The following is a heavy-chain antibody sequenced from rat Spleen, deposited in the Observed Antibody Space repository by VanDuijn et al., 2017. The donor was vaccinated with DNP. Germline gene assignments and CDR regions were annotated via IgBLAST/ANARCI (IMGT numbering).Heavy chain of an antibody. CDR1: GFPFSDYY. CDR3: VRPDYYFGSYPFF. J-gene: IGHJ1*01. D-gene: IGHD1-12*02. V-gene: IGHV5-22*01. CDR2: ISYDGSIT. Sequence: EVQLVESGGGLVQPGRSLKLSCAASGFPFSDYYMAWVRQAPTKGLEWVAYISYDGSITAYGDSVKGRFTISRDNAKSTLYLQMNSLRSEDMDTYYCVRPDYYFGSYPFFWGPGTMVTVSS.